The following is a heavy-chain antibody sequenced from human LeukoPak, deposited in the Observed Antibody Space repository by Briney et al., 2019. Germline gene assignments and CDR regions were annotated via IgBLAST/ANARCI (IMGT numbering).Heavy chain of an antibody. V-gene: IGHV4-34*01. CDR3: ARTTVTTASAFDI. J-gene: IGHJ3*02. CDR1: GGSFSGYY. D-gene: IGHD4-17*01. CDR2: INHSGRT. Sequence: SETLSLTCAVYGGSFSGYYWSWIRQPPGKGLEWIGEINHSGRTNYNPSLKSRVTISIDTSKNQFSLKLSSVTAADTAVYYCARTTVTTASAFDIWGQGTMVTVSS.